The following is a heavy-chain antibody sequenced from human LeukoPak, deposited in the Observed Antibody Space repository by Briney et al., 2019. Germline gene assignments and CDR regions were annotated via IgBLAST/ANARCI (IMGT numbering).Heavy chain of an antibody. Sequence: AGESLKISCQGSGYSFTSYWIGWVRQMPGKGLGWVGIIFPGDSDTRYSPSFQGQVTISADKSISTAYLQWSSLKASDTAMYYCARLSSSSIDYWGQGTLVTVSS. V-gene: IGHV5-51*01. D-gene: IGHD6-6*01. CDR1: GYSFTSYW. J-gene: IGHJ4*02. CDR2: IFPGDSDT. CDR3: ARLSSSSIDY.